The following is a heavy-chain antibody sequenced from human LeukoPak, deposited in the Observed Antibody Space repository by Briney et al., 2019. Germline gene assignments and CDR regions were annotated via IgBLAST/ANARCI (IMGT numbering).Heavy chain of an antibody. Sequence: GGSLRLSCAASGFTFSSYAMHWVRQAPGKGLEWVAVISYDGSNKYYTDSVKGRFTISRDNSKNTLYLQMNSLRAEDTAVYYCASSTYSSSSPFFDYWGQGTLVTVSS. J-gene: IGHJ4*02. V-gene: IGHV3-30-3*01. D-gene: IGHD6-6*01. CDR3: ASSTYSSSSPFFDY. CDR2: ISYDGSNK. CDR1: GFTFSSYA.